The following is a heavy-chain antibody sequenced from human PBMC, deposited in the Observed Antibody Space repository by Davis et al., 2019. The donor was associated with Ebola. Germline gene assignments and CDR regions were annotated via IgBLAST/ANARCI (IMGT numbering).Heavy chain of an antibody. Sequence: GESLKISCAASGFTFSDYYMSWIRQAPGKGLEWVGRIRSKANSYATAYAASVKGRFTISRDDSKNTAYLQMNSLKTEDTAVYYCTSGITGTRGDYWGQGTLVTVSS. J-gene: IGHJ4*02. V-gene: IGHV3-73*01. D-gene: IGHD1-20*01. CDR1: GFTFSDYY. CDR3: TSGITGTRGDY. CDR2: IRSKANSYAT.